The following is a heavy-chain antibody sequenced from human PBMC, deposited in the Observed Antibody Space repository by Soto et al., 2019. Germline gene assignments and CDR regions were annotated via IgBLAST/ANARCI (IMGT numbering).Heavy chain of an antibody. J-gene: IGHJ4*02. CDR1: GGSISSYY. CDR3: ERGGFCRYSYGPHFDY. D-gene: IGHD5-18*01. V-gene: IGHV4-59*01. CDR2: IYYSGST. Sequence: PSETLSLTCTVSGGSISSYYWSWIRQPQGKGLEWIGYIYYSGSTNYNPSLKSRVTISVDTSKNQFSLKLSSVTAADTAVYYCERGGFCRYSYGPHFDYWGQGTLVTVSS.